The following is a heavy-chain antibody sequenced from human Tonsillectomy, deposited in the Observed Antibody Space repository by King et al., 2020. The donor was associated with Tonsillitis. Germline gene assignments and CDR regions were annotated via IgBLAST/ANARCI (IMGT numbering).Heavy chain of an antibody. D-gene: IGHD1-26*01. Sequence: MLLQESGSGLVKPSQTLSLTCAVSGGSISSGGYSWSWIRQPPGKGLEWIGYIYHSGITYYNPSLKSRVTISVDRSKNQFSLKLSSVTAADTAVYYCARDSGDWFDPWGQGTLVTVSS. J-gene: IGHJ5*02. CDR1: GGSISSGGYS. V-gene: IGHV4-30-2*01. CDR3: ARDSGDWFDP. CDR2: IYHSGIT.